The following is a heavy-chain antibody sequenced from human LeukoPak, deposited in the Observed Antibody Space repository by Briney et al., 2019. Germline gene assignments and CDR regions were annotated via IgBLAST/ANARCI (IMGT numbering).Heavy chain of an antibody. V-gene: IGHV1-18*01. CDR2: ISVYNGDT. J-gene: IGHJ4*02. CDR3: GRFGELFRLDY. Sequence: ASVKVSCKASGYTFTSYGISWVRQAPGQGLEWMGWISVYNGDTNYAQKLQGRVTMTTEPSTSTAYMELRSLRSDDTAVYYCGRFGELFRLDYWGQGTLVTVSS. CDR1: GYTFTSYG. D-gene: IGHD3-10*01.